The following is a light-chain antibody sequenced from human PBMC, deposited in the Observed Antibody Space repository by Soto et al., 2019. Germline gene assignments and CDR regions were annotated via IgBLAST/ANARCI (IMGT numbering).Light chain of an antibody. CDR3: QHYNSYSEA. J-gene: IGKJ1*01. CDR1: QNIGTS. V-gene: IGKV1-5*01. CDR2: DAS. Sequence: DIQMTQSPSTLSASVGDRVTITCRASQNIGTSLAWYQQTPGKAPKLLISDASTLESGVPSRFSGSGSGTDFTLTISSLQPDDFATYYCQHYNSYSEAFGQGTKVDIK.